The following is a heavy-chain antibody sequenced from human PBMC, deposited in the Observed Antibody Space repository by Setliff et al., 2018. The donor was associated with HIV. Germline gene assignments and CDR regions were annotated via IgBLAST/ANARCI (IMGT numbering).Heavy chain of an antibody. Sequence: SETLSLTCTVSGGSITGHYWSWIRQPPGKGLEWIGYIHYSGSSNYNPSLKSRVSISVDTSKKQVSLHLKSVTAADSAVYYCARLGEHDTGDLDVWGKGTTVTVSS. V-gene: IGHV4-59*11. J-gene: IGHJ6*04. CDR2: IHYSGSS. D-gene: IGHD1-1*01. CDR3: ARLGEHDTGDLDV. CDR1: GGSITGHY.